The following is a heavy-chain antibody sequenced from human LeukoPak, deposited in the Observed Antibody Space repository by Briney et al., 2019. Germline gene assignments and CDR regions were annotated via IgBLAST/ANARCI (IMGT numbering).Heavy chain of an antibody. Sequence: SETLSLTCTVSGGSISSYFWSWIRQPPGKGLEWIGYIYYSGSTNYNPSLKSRVTISVDTSKNQFSLKLSSATAADTAVYYCARDVGAGTDYWGQGILVTVSS. CDR3: ARDVGAGTDY. V-gene: IGHV4-59*01. CDR2: IYYSGST. J-gene: IGHJ4*02. CDR1: GGSISSYF.